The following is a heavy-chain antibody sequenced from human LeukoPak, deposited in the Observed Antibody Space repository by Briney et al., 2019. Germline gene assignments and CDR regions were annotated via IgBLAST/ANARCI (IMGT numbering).Heavy chain of an antibody. Sequence: SETLSLTCTVSGGSISSYYWSWIRQPPGKGLEWIGCIYYSGSTNYNPSLKSRVTISVDTSKNQFSLKLSSVTAADTAVYYCARLTSGSYLYYYYYYYMDVWGKGTTVTVSS. CDR1: GGSISSYY. D-gene: IGHD1-26*01. CDR2: IYYSGST. J-gene: IGHJ6*03. V-gene: IGHV4-59*01. CDR3: ARLTSGSYLYYYYYYYMDV.